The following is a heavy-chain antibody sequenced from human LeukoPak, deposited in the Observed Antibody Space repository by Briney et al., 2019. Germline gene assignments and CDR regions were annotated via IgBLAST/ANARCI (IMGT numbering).Heavy chain of an antibody. CDR1: GGSISSYY. CDR3: AREAVKYYDILTGYKRAFDI. J-gene: IGHJ3*02. D-gene: IGHD3-9*01. CDR2: IYYNGST. Sequence: SETLSLTCTVSGGSISSYYWSWIRQPPGKGLEWIGYIYYNGSTNYNPSLKSRVTISVDTSKNQFSLKLSSLTAADTAVYYCAREAVKYYDILTGYKRAFDIWGQGTMVTVSS. V-gene: IGHV4-59*01.